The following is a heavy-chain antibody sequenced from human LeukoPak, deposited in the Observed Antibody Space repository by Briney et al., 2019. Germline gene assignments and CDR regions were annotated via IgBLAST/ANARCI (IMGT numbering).Heavy chain of an antibody. D-gene: IGHD3-22*01. V-gene: IGHV3-21*01. CDR1: GFTFSSYS. CDR2: LSSSSTYI. Sequence: GGSLRLSCAASGFTFSSYSMNWVRQAPGKALEWVSSLSSSSTYIFYADSVKGRFTISRDNAKNSLYLQMNSLRAEDTAVYYCASGEYDRSGYDCDYWGQGTLVTVSS. CDR3: ASGEYDRSGYDCDY. J-gene: IGHJ4*02.